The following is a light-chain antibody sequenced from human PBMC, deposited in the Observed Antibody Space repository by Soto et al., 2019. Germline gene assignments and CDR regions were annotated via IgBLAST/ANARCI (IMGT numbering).Light chain of an antibody. CDR3: QQYASPPYT. CDR1: QSISSSY. CDR2: GAS. Sequence: EIVLTQSPGTLSLSPGASATLSCRASQSISSSYLAWYQQKPGQAPRLLIYGASRRATGIPDRFSGRESGTDFTLTITTLEPEESAVYFCQQYASPPYTVGQGTKVDIK. J-gene: IGKJ2*01. V-gene: IGKV3-20*01.